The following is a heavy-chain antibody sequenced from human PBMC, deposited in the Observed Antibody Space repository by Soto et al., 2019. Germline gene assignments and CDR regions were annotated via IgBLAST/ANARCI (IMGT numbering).Heavy chain of an antibody. D-gene: IGHD3-3*01. CDR3: ARDNRVSKGYGMDV. V-gene: IGHV4-4*07. CDR2: IHSSGTF. Sequence: PSETLSLTCTVSGASISNAYWSWIRQAAGKRLEWIGRIHSSGTFNYNPSHKSRVSISRDTSKNQISLKLSSVTAADTAVYYCARDNRVSKGYGMDVWGQGTTVTVSS. J-gene: IGHJ6*02. CDR1: GASISNAY.